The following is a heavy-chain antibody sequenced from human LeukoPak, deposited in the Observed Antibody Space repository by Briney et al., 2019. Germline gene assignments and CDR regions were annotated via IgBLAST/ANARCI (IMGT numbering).Heavy chain of an antibody. CDR1: GYTFITYN. J-gene: IGHJ4*02. Sequence: ASVKVSCRASGYTFITYNLHWVRQAPGQGLEWMGIINPTGGSTSYAQKFQGRVTMTRDTSTSIVYMEVSSLRSGDTAVYYCAREGYNYGFGDYWGQGALVTVSS. D-gene: IGHD5-18*01. V-gene: IGHV1-46*01. CDR3: AREGYNYGFGDY. CDR2: INPTGGST.